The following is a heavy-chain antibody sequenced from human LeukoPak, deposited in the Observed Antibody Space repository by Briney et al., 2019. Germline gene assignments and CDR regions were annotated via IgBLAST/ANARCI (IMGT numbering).Heavy chain of an antibody. V-gene: IGHV4-61*08. J-gene: IGHJ3*02. Sequence: SETLSLTCTVSGGSISSGDYYWSWIRQPPGKGLEWIGYIYYSGSTNYNPSLKSRVTISVDTSKNQFSLKLSSVTAADTAVYYCARDLKSSGYYYQGAFDIWGQGTMVTVSS. CDR2: IYYSGST. D-gene: IGHD3-22*01. CDR3: ARDLKSSGYYYQGAFDI. CDR1: GGSISSGDYY.